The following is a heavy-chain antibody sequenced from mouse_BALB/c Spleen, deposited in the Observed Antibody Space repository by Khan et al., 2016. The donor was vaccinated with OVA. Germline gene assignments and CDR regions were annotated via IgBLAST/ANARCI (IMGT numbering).Heavy chain of an antibody. CDR2: IDPFSGGT. CDR1: GYSFTSYY. CDR3: TRHGFVAWFSY. J-gene: IGHJ3*01. Sequence: EVQLQESGPELMKPGASVKISCKASGYSFTSYYIHWVMQSHGGSLDWIGYIDPFSGGTNYNQKFKGKATLTVEKSSSTAYIHHSNLTSEDSAVYYCTRHGFVAWFSYWGQGTLVTVSA. V-gene: IGHV1S135*01. D-gene: IGHD2-2*01.